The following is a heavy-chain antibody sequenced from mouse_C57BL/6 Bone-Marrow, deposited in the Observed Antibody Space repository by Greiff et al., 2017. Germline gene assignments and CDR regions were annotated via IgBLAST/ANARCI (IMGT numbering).Heavy chain of an antibody. V-gene: IGHV1-63*01. D-gene: IGHD2-3*01. Sequence: QLQQSGAELVRPGTSVKMSCKASGYTFTNYWIGWAKQRPGHGLEWIGDIYPGGGYTNYNEKFKGKATLTADKSSSTAYMQFSSLTSEDSAIYYCARCYDGYYFYAMDYWGQGTSVTVSS. CDR2: IYPGGGYT. J-gene: IGHJ4*01. CDR1: GYTFTNYW. CDR3: ARCYDGYYFYAMDY.